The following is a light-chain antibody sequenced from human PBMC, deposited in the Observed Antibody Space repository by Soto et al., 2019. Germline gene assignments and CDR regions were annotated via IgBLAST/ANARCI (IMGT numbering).Light chain of an antibody. Sequence: QAVVTQEPSLTVSPGGTVTLTCGSSIGPVTSGPFPYWFQQKPGQAPRTLIYGATNRHSWTPARFSGSLVGGKAALTLSGAQPEDEADYYCQSYDSSFVMFGGGTKVTVL. CDR1: IGPVTSGPF. V-gene: IGLV7-46*01. CDR2: GAT. J-gene: IGLJ3*02. CDR3: QSYDSSFVM.